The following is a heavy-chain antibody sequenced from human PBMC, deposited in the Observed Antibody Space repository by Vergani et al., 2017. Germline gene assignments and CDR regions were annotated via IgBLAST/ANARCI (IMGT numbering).Heavy chain of an antibody. J-gene: IGHJ4*02. V-gene: IGHV3-30*02. CDR1: GFSFNTYG. D-gene: IGHD4-17*01. Sequence: QVQLVETGGGVVQPGGSLRLYCATSGFSFNTYGAHWVRQARGKGLEWVAFIGYDGRIKYNVDPVKGRFTISRDTSKKTLSLQKRSLCADETAVYYCAKDGRENSDYGYFDYWGQGTLVTVSS. CDR2: IGYDGRIK. CDR3: AKDGRENSDYGYFDY.